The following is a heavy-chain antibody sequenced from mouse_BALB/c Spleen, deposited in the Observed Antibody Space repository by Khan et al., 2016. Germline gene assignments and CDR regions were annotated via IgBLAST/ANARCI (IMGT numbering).Heavy chain of an antibody. CDR2: ISYSGST. V-gene: IGHV3-2*02. Sequence: EVQLQESGPGLVKPSQSLSLTCTVTGYSITSDYAWNWIRQFPGNKLEWMGYISYSGSTSYNPSLKSRISITRDTSKNQFCLQLNSVTTEDTATYYCARDYYGSSYFDYGGQGTTLTVSS. CDR1: GYSITSDYA. D-gene: IGHD1-1*01. J-gene: IGHJ2*01. CDR3: ARDYYGSSYFDY.